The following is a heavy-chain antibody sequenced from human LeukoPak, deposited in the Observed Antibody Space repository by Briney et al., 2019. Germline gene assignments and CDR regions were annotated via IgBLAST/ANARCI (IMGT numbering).Heavy chain of an antibody. V-gene: IGHV4-59*01. J-gene: IGHJ6*02. CDR3: ARDHLGYSYGYTQPYYYYYGMDV. CDR1: GGSISSYY. Sequence: PSETLSLTCTVSGGSISSYYWSWIRQPPGKGLEWIGYIYYSGSTNYNPSLKSRVTISVDTSKNQFSLKLSSVTAADTAVYYCARDHLGYSYGYTQPYYYYYGMDVWGQGTTVTVSS. CDR2: IYYSGST. D-gene: IGHD5-18*01.